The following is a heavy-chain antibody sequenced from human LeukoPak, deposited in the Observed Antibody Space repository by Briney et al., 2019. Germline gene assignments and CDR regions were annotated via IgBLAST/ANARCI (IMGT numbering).Heavy chain of an antibody. CDR1: GYTFTGYY. J-gene: IGHJ5*02. Sequence: ASVKVSCKASGYTFTGYYMHWVRQAPGQGLEWMGWINPNSGGTNYAQKFKGRVTMTRDTSISTAYMELSSLRSEDTAVYYCARTSGPYYYGSGGTNWFDPWGQGTLVTVSS. D-gene: IGHD3-10*01. V-gene: IGHV1-2*02. CDR3: ARTSGPYYYGSGGTNWFDP. CDR2: INPNSGGT.